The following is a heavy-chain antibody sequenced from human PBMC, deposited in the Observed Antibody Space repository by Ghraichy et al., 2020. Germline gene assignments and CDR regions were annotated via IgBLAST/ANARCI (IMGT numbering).Heavy chain of an antibody. J-gene: IGHJ3*02. D-gene: IGHD1-1*01. CDR2: IIPIFGTA. CDR3: AREGYNWNDWYDAFDI. V-gene: IGHV1-69*13. CDR1: GGTFSSYA. Sequence: SEKVSCKASGGTFSSYAISWVRQAPGQGLEWMGGIIPIFGTANYAQKFQGRVTITADESTSTAYMELSSLRSEDTAVYYCAREGYNWNDWYDAFDIWGQGTMVTVSS.